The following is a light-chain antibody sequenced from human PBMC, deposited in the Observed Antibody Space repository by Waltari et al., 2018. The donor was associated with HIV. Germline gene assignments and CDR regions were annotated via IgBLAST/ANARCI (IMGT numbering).Light chain of an antibody. CDR1: SRDVGGYNY. V-gene: IGLV2-23*02. CDR3: CSYAGSSPVV. Sequence: QSALTQPASVSGSPGQSITISCTGTSRDVGGYNYVSWYQQHPGKAPKLMIDDVSKRLSGVSNRFSGSKSGNTASRTISGLQAEDEADYYCCSYAGSSPVVFGGGTKLTVL. J-gene: IGLJ2*01. CDR2: DVS.